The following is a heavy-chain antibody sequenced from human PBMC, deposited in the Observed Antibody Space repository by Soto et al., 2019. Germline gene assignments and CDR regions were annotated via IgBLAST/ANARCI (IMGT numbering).Heavy chain of an antibody. CDR2: IYYSGST. J-gene: IGHJ6*02. V-gene: IGHV4-31*03. CDR3: ARDMLAAAGYYYYRMDV. D-gene: IGHD6-13*01. Sequence: SETLSLTCTVSGGSISSGGYYWSWIRQHPGKGLEWIGYIYYSGSTYYNPSLKSRVTISVDTSKNQFSLKLSSVTAADTAVYYCARDMLAAAGYYYYRMDVWGQGTTVTVSS. CDR1: GGSISSGGYY.